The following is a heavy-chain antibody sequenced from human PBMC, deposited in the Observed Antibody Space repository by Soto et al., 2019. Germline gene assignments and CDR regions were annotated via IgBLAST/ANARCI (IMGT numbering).Heavy chain of an antibody. V-gene: IGHV4-38-2*02. CDR3: ARDTNSLDS. D-gene: IGHD1-1*01. Sequence: WETRSLTCSVSSHAIRSGXFWGWIRQPPGKGLEWIGSIFHTGGTYYNPSLKSRTTFSVDTAKNQFSLKLTSLTAADKSVYYCARDTNSLDSWRLGTLVTVPQ. CDR2: IFHTGGT. CDR1: SHAIRSGXF. J-gene: IGHJ5*01.